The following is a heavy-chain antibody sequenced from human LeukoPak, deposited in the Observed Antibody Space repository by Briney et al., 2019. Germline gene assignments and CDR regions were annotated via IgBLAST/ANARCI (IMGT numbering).Heavy chain of an antibody. CDR3: ARGGASSGYDY. D-gene: IGHD5-12*01. CDR1: GYTFISYD. V-gene: IGHV1-18*01. CDR2: ISAHSGKT. Sequence: ASVKVSCKASGYTFISYDISWVRQAPGQGLEWVGWISAHSGKTNYAHKVQGRVTMTTDTSTSTAYMELRSLTSDDTAIYYCARGGASSGYDYWGQGTLVTVSS. J-gene: IGHJ4*02.